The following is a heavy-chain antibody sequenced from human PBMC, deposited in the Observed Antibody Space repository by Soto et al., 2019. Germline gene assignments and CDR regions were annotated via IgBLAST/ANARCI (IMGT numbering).Heavy chain of an antibody. CDR3: ARHVSELDY. D-gene: IGHD1-7*01. CDR2: IYYSGST. CDR1: GGSISSSSYY. J-gene: IGHJ4*02. V-gene: IGHV4-39*01. Sequence: KPSETLSLTCTVSGGSISSSSYYWGWIRQPPGKGLEWIGSIYYSGSTYYNPSLKSRVTISVDTSKNQFSLKLSSVTAADTAVYYCARHVSELDYWGQGTLVTVSS.